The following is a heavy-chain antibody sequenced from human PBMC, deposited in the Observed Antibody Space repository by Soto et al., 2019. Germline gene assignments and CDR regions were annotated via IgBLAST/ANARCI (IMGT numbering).Heavy chain of an antibody. CDR3: AKDSRQLVLSRSWFDP. J-gene: IGHJ5*02. CDR2: ISGSGGST. D-gene: IGHD6-13*01. V-gene: IGHV3-23*01. Sequence: PGGSLRLSCAASGFTFSSYAMSWFRQAPVNGLEWVSAISGSGGSTYYVDSVKGRFTISRDNSKNTLYLQMNSLRAEDTAVYYCAKDSRQLVLSRSWFDPWGQGTLVTVSS. CDR1: GFTFSSYA.